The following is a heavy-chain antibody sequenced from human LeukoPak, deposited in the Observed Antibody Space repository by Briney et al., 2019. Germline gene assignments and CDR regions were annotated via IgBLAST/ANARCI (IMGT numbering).Heavy chain of an antibody. J-gene: IGHJ6*03. CDR2: IIPIFGTA. Sequence: ASVKVSCKASGGTFSSYAISLVRQAPGQGLEWMGGIIPIFGTANYAQKFQGRVTITADESTSTAYMELSSLRSEDTAVYYCARGGSTVTTRYYYYMDVWGKGTTVTVSS. D-gene: IGHD4-11*01. CDR1: GGTFSSYA. V-gene: IGHV1-69*13. CDR3: ARGGSTVTTRYYYYMDV.